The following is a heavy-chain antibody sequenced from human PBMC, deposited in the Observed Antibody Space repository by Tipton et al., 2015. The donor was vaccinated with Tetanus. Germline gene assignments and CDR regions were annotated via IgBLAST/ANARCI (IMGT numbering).Heavy chain of an antibody. V-gene: IGHV4-31*03. CDR1: GASINAGGYL. Sequence: TLSLTCTVSGASINAGGYLWTWVRQHPGKGLEWIGNIYYTELTSYTPSLNSRVSISVDTSKNQFSLRLTSVTAADTAVYFCARGLPREPFCLDYWGQGKQVTVSS. J-gene: IGHJ4*02. CDR2: IYYTELT. D-gene: IGHD1-26*01. CDR3: ARGLPREPFCLDY.